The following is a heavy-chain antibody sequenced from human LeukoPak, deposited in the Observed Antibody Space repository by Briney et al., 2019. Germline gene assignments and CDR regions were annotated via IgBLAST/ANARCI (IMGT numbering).Heavy chain of an antibody. V-gene: IGHV3-23*01. J-gene: IGHJ6*03. D-gene: IGHD1-1*01. CDR2: VSGSGGAT. Sequence: GGSLRLSCAASGCTFNKYAMSWVRQAPGMGLEWLSYVSGSGGATYYADSVKGRFTISRDNSKNTVYLQMGSLRAEDTAVYYCAKNRGGTYKYYMDVWGNGTTVTVSS. CDR1: GCTFNKYA. CDR3: AKNRGGTYKYYMDV.